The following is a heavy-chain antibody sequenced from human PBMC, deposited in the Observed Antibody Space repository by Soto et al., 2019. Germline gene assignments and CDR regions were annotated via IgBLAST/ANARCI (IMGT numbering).Heavy chain of an antibody. CDR2: IKSKTDGGTT. V-gene: IGHV3-15*07. CDR1: GFTFSNAW. J-gene: IGHJ4*02. Sequence: GGSLRLSCAASGFTFSNAWMNWVRQAPGKGLEWVGRIKSKTDGGTTDYAAPVKGRFTISRDDSKNTLYLQMNSLKTEDTAVYYCTTDLLYYYGSGSYYNVGAYWGQGTLVTVSS. CDR3: TTDLLYYYGSGSYYNVGAY. D-gene: IGHD3-10*01.